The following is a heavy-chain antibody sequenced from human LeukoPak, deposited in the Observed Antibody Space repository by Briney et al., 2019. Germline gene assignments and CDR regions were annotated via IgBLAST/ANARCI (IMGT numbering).Heavy chain of an antibody. CDR2: INQSGST. J-gene: IGHJ4*02. Sequence: PSETLSLTCAVYGGSFSGYYWSWIRQPPGKGLEWIGEINQSGSTNYNPSLKSRVTISVDTSKNQFSLKLSSVTAADTAVYYCARGLSPRINMVRGVRPPFRGVFDYWGQGTLVTVSS. D-gene: IGHD3-10*01. CDR1: GGSFSGYY. CDR3: ARGLSPRINMVRGVRPPFRGVFDY. V-gene: IGHV4-34*01.